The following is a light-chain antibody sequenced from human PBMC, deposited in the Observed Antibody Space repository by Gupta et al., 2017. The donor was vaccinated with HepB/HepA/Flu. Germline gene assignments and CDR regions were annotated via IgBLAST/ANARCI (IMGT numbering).Light chain of an antibody. V-gene: IGKV2-28*01. J-gene: IGKJ4*01. CDR1: QSLRHSNGYNY. CDR3: RQAIQNPPT. CDR2: LGS. Sequence: DIVMTQSPLSLPVTPGEPASISCRSSQSLRHSNGYNYLDWYLQKPGQSPQLLIYLGSNRASGVPDRLSGSGSGTDFTLEISKGEAEDVGVFYCRQAIQNPPTFGGGTKVE.